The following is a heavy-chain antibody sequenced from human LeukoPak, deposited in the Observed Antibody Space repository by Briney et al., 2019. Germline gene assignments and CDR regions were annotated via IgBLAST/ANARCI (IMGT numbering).Heavy chain of an antibody. Sequence: SQTLSLTCTVSGGSISSGGYYWSWIRQHPGKGLEWIGYIYYSGSTYYNPSLKSRVTISVHTSKNQFSLKLSSVTAADTAVYYCARGVSYYYDSSGYYYGYYFDYWGQGTLVTVSS. V-gene: IGHV4-31*03. D-gene: IGHD3-22*01. CDR1: GGSISSGGYY. J-gene: IGHJ4*02. CDR2: IYYSGST. CDR3: ARGVSYYYDSSGYYYGYYFDY.